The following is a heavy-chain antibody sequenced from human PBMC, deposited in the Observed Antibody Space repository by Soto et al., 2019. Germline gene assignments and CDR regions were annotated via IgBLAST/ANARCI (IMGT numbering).Heavy chain of an antibody. CDR1: GFTFSNVW. CDR3: TPLALKYSSGWYEFSD. Sequence: EVQLVESGGGLVKPGGSLRLSCAASGFTFSNVWMNWVRQAPGKGLEWVGRIKSKTDGGTTDYAAPVKGRCTISRDDSKNTLYRQMNCLKAEDTAVYYCTPLALKYSSGWYEFSDWGQGTLVTVFS. D-gene: IGHD6-19*01. CDR2: IKSKTDGGTT. J-gene: IGHJ4*02. V-gene: IGHV3-15*07.